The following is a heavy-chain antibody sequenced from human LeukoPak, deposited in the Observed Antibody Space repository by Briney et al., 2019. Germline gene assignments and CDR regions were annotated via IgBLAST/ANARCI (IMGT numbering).Heavy chain of an antibody. Sequence: SETLSLTCTVSGGSMSSFFWNWIRQPPGKGLEWIGFTHNSGTTNYTPSLKSRVTMSLDTSKNQFSLKLNSVTAADTAFYYCARSRGGFGDYGSWFDPWGQGTLVIVSS. J-gene: IGHJ5*02. D-gene: IGHD4-17*01. CDR1: GGSMSSFF. V-gene: IGHV4-59*01. CDR3: ARSRGGFGDYGSWFDP. CDR2: THNSGTT.